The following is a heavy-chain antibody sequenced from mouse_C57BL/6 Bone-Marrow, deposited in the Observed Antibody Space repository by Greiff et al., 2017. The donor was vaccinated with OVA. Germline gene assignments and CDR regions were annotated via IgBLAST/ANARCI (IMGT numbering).Heavy chain of an antibody. CDR2: ISPGGSTI. D-gene: IGHD1-1*01. CDR1: GFTFSDSG. Sequence: EVKLVESGGGLVKPGGSLKLSCAASGFTFSDSGMHWVRQAPGKGLEWVAYISPGGSTIYYAGTVKGRFTISRANAKTTLFLQMTSLRSEDTVMYYCAIVYGSGCGGGLAMDYWGQGTSVTVSS. J-gene: IGHJ4*01. CDR3: AIVYGSGCGGGLAMDY. V-gene: IGHV5-17*01.